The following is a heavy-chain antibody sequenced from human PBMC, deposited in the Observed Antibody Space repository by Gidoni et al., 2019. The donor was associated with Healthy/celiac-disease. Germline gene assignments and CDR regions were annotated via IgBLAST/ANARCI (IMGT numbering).Heavy chain of an antibody. CDR1: GFTLYDYA. D-gene: IGHD6-13*01. CDR3: AKDVSPGIAAAGSDY. CDR2: ISWNSCSI. J-gene: IGHJ4*02. Sequence: EVQLVESGGGLVQPGRSLRLSCAASGFTLYDYAMHWVRQAPGKGLEWVSGISWNSCSIGYADSVKGRFTISRDNAKNSLYLQMNSLRAEDTALYYCAKDVSPGIAAAGSDYWGQGTLVTVSS. V-gene: IGHV3-9*01.